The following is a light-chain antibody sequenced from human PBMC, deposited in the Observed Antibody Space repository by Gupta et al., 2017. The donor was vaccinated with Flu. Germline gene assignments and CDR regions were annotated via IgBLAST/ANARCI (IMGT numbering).Light chain of an antibody. V-gene: IGKV1-27*01. J-gene: IGKJ4*01. CDR3: HKYYGVPLS. CDR2: AAS. CDR1: HVIGNH. Sequence: PACLCASVGDRITITCRATHVIGNHLACYQQKPRKVPKLLIYAASSFLSGVPSRFSGSGAGRDFTLTISSLQPEDVATYYCHKYYGVPLSFGGWTRLEIK.